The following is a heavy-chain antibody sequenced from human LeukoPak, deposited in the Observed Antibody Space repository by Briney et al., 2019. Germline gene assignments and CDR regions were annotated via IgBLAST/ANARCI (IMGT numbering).Heavy chain of an antibody. CDR3: ARSSGYSSVENWFDP. J-gene: IGHJ5*02. CDR1: GFTFSSYS. CDR2: ISSSSSYI. D-gene: IGHD6-19*01. Sequence: TGGSLRLSCAASGFTFSSYSMNWVRQAPGKGLEWVSSISSSSSYIYYADSVKGRFTISRDNAKNSLYLQMNSLRAEDTAVYYCARSSGYSSVENWFDPWGQGTLVTVSS. V-gene: IGHV3-21*01.